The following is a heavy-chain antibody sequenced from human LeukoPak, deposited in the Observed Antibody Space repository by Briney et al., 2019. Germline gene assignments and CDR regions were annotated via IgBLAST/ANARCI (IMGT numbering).Heavy chain of an antibody. J-gene: IGHJ4*02. Sequence: GGSLRLSCAASGFTFSTYAMTWVRQAPGKGLEWVSDINGSGGSTYYADSVKGRFTISRDNSKNTLYLQMNSLRAEDTAVYYCAKRIQSAMATGYWGQGTLVTVSS. D-gene: IGHD5-18*01. CDR3: AKRIQSAMATGY. V-gene: IGHV3-23*01. CDR1: GFTFSTYA. CDR2: INGSGGST.